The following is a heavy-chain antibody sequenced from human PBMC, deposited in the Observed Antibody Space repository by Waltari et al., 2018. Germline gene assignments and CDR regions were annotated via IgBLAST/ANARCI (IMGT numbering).Heavy chain of an antibody. Sequence: QVQLQESGPGLVKPSQTLSLTCTVSGGSISSGDYYWSWIRQPPGKGLEWIGYNYYRASTYYNPSLKSRVTISVDTSKNQFSLKLSSVTAADTAVYYCAREGLYCSSTSCYDEAFDIWGQGTMVTVSS. CDR2: NYYRAST. D-gene: IGHD2-2*01. J-gene: IGHJ3*02. CDR3: AREGLYCSSTSCYDEAFDI. CDR1: GGSISSGDYY. V-gene: IGHV4-30-4*08.